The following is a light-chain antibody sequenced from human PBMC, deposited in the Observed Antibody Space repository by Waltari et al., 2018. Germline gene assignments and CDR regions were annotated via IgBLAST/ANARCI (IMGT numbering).Light chain of an antibody. J-gene: IGKJ5*01. Sequence: DIQMTQSPSSVSASVGDTVTIPCRASQDISNQLTWYQQKPGKAPKFLIYDASTLESGVPSRFSGSGSGTDFTLTVRSLQPEDFATYYCQETNTFPITFGQGTRLEIK. CDR3: QETNTFPIT. CDR2: DAS. V-gene: IGKV1D-12*01. CDR1: QDISNQ.